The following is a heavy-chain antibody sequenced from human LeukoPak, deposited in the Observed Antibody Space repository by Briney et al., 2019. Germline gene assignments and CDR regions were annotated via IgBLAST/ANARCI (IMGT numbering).Heavy chain of an antibody. V-gene: IGHV3-73*01. J-gene: IGHJ4*02. CDR3: TRSWQQFTFDY. Sequence: GGSLTLSCAASGFTFSGSAMHWVRQASGKGLEWVGRIRGKANSYATAYATSVKGRFTISRDDSKNTAYLQMNSLKTEDTAVYYCTRSWQQFTFDYWGQGTLVTVSS. CDR2: IRGKANSYAT. CDR1: GFTFSGSA. D-gene: IGHD6-13*01.